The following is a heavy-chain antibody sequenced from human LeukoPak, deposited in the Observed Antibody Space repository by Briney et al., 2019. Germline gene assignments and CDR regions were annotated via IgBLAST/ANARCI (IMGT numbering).Heavy chain of an antibody. CDR1: GFSLSTSGMR. CDR2: IDWDDDK. CDR3: ARAPKWEVSEYYFDY. Sequence: SGPALVKPTQTLTLTCTFSGFSLSTSGMRVSWIRQPPGKALEWLARIDWDDDKFYSTSLKTRLTISKDTSKNQVVLTMTNMDPVDKATYYRARAPKWEVSEYYFDYWGQGTLVTVSS. V-gene: IGHV2-70*04. D-gene: IGHD1-26*01. J-gene: IGHJ4*02.